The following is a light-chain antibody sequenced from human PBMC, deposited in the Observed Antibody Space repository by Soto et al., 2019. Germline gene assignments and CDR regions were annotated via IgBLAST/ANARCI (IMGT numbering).Light chain of an antibody. CDR2: GAS. CDR1: QSFSGSY. Sequence: EIVMTQSPATLSLSPGERASLSCRASQSFSGSYLSWYQQKAGQAPRLLIYGASTRATGVPARFSGSGSGTDFTLTISSLQPEDFAVYYCEQDYSLPKTFGGGTKVEIK. J-gene: IGKJ4*01. CDR3: EQDYSLPKT. V-gene: IGKV3D-7*01.